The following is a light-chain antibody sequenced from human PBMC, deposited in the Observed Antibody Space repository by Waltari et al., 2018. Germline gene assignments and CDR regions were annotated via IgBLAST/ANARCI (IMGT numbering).Light chain of an antibody. J-gene: IGKJ4*01. CDR2: DAS. CDR3: QQRSNFLT. Sequence: EIVLTQSPATLSLSPGDRATLPCRASQSVSSYLAWYQQKPGQAPRLLIYDASNRATGIPARFSGSGSGTDFTLTISSLEPEDFAVYYCQQRSNFLTFGGGTKVEIK. CDR1: QSVSSY. V-gene: IGKV3-11*01.